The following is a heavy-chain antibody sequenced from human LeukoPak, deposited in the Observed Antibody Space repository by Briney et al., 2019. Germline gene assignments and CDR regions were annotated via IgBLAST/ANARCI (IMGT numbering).Heavy chain of an antibody. D-gene: IGHD6-13*01. V-gene: IGHV1-69*13. CDR3: ARQAAAGTAPHWFDP. CDR2: IIPIFGTA. CDR1: GGTFSSYA. J-gene: IGHJ5*02. Sequence: SVTVSCKASGGTFSSYAISWVRQAPGQGLEWMGGIIPIFGTANYAQKFQGRVTITADESTSTAYMELSSLRSEDTAAYYCARQAAAGTAPHWFDPWGQGTLVTVSS.